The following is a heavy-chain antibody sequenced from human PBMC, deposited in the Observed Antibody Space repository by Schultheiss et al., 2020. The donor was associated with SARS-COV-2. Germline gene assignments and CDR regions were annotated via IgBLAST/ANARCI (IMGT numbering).Heavy chain of an antibody. J-gene: IGHJ4*02. V-gene: IGHV3-49*04. D-gene: IGHD2-15*01. CDR2: IRSKAYGGTT. CDR3: TRALGYCSGGSCY. CDR1: GFTFSSYG. Sequence: GESLKISCAASGFTFSSYGMHWVRQAPGKGLEWVGFIRSKAYGGTTEYAASVKGRFTISRDDSKSIAYLQMNSLKTEDTAVYYCTRALGYCSGGSCYWGQGTLVTVSS.